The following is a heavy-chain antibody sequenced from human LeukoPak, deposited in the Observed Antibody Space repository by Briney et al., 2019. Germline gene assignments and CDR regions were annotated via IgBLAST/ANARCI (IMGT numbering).Heavy chain of an antibody. D-gene: IGHD1-1*01. Sequence: SETLSLTCAVYGGSFSGYYWSWIRQPAGKGLEWIGRIYTSGSTNYNPSLKSRVTMSVDTSKNQFSLKLSSVTAADTAVYYCARDSVWNPPPHNWFDPWGQGTLVTVSS. CDR1: GGSFSGYY. V-gene: IGHV4-4*07. J-gene: IGHJ5*02. CDR2: IYTSGST. CDR3: ARDSVWNPPPHNWFDP.